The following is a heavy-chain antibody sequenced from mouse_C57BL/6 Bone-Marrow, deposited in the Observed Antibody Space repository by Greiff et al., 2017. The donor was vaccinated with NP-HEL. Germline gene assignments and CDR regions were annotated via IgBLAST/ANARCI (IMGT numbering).Heavy chain of an antibody. Sequence: EVKLVESGGGLVKPGGSLKLSCAASGFTFSSYAMSWVRQTPEKRLEWVATISDGGSYTYYPDNVKGRFTISRYNAKNNLYLQMSHLKSEDTAMYYCARAFYYYAMDYWGQGTSVTVSS. CDR1: GFTFSSYA. V-gene: IGHV5-4*03. J-gene: IGHJ4*01. CDR3: ARAFYYYAMDY. CDR2: ISDGGSYT.